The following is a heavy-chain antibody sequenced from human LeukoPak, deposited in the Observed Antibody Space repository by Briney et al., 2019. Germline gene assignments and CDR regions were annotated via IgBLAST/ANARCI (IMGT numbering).Heavy chain of an antibody. CDR3: ARRGYYDSSGYPSPLDY. D-gene: IGHD3-22*01. CDR1: GYSSTSYW. CDR2: IYPGDSDT. J-gene: IGHJ4*02. V-gene: IGHV5-51*01. Sequence: GESLKISCKGSGYSSTSYWIGWVRQMPGKGLEWMGIIYPGDSDTRYSPSFQGQVTISADKSISTAHLQWSSLKASDTAMYYCARRGYYDSSGYPSPLDYWGQGTLVTVSS.